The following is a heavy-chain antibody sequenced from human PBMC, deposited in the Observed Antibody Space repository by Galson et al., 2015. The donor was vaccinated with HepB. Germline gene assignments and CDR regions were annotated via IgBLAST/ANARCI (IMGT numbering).Heavy chain of an antibody. D-gene: IGHD6-13*01. Sequence: SLRLSCAASGFTFSNAWMSWVRQAPGKGLEWVGRIKSKTDGGTTDYAAPVKGRFTISRDDSKNTLYLQMNSLKTEDTAVYYCTTAEQQLSPYYYGMDVWGQGTTVTVSS. CDR2: IKSKTDGGTT. V-gene: IGHV3-15*01. CDR1: GFTFSNAW. CDR3: TTAEQQLSPYYYGMDV. J-gene: IGHJ6*02.